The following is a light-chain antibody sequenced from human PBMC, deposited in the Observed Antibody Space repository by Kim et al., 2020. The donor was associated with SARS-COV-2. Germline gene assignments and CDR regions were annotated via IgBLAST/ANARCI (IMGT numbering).Light chain of an antibody. CDR1: QSVSSY. Sequence: SLSPGERATLSCRASQSVSSYLAWYQQKPGQAPRLLIYDASNRATGIPARFSGSGSGTDFTLTISSLEPGDFAVYYCQQRSNWLTFGGGTKVDIK. CDR3: QQRSNWLT. CDR2: DAS. V-gene: IGKV3-11*01. J-gene: IGKJ4*01.